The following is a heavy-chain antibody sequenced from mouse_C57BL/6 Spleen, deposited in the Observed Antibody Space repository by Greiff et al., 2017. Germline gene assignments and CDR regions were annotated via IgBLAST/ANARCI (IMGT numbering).Heavy chain of an antibody. J-gene: IGHJ3*01. D-gene: IGHD3-3*01. CDR1: GYTFTDYY. Sequence: EVQLQQSGPVLVKPGASVKMSCKASGYTFTDYYMNWVKQSHGKSLEWIGVINPYNGGTSYNQKFKGKATLTVDKSSSTAYMELNSLTSEDSAVXYCARGTSWFAYWGQGTLVTVSA. CDR2: INPYNGGT. CDR3: ARGTSWFAY. V-gene: IGHV1-19*01.